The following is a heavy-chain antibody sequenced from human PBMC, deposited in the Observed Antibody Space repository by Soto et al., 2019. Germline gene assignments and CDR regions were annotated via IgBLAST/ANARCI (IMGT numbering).Heavy chain of an antibody. CDR3: ARDADTAMVTVFDY. Sequence: ASVKVSCKASGYTFTSYYLHWVRQAPGQGLEWMGIINPSGGSTSSAQKFQGRVTMTRDTSTSTVYMELSSLRSVDTAVYYCARDADTAMVTVFDYLGQGNLVTVS. CDR1: GYTFTSYY. J-gene: IGHJ4*02. D-gene: IGHD5-18*01. V-gene: IGHV1-46*01. CDR2: INPSGGST.